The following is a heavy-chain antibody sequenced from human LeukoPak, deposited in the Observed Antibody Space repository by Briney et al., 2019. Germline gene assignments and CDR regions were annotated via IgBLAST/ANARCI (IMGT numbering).Heavy chain of an antibody. CDR2: MSSSGSTI. Sequence: GGSLRLSCAASGFTFSSDEMNWVRQAPGKGPEWVSYMSSSGSTIYYADSVKGRFTISRDNAKNSLYLQMNSLRAEDTAVYYCARGWFDYWGQGTLVTVSS. V-gene: IGHV3-48*03. J-gene: IGHJ5*01. CDR1: GFTFSSDE. CDR3: ARGWFDY.